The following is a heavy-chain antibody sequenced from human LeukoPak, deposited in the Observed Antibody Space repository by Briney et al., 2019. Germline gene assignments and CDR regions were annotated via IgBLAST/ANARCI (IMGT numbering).Heavy chain of an antibody. J-gene: IGHJ4*02. V-gene: IGHV3-30*02. CDR1: GFTFSSYG. D-gene: IGHD6-13*01. Sequence: GGSQRLSCAASGFTFSSYGMHWVRQAPGKGLEWVAFIRYDGSNKYYADSVKGRFTISRDNAKKSLYLQMNSLRAEDTAVYYCARGGIAAAGTLFDYWGQGTLVTVSS. CDR3: ARGGIAAAGTLFDY. CDR2: IRYDGSNK.